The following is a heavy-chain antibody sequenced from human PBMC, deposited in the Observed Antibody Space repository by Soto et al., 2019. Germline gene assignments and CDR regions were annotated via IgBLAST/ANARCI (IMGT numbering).Heavy chain of an antibody. J-gene: IGHJ4*02. D-gene: IGHD3-10*01. CDR1: GFSLSTSGLG. Sequence: QITLKESGPTLVKPTQTLTLTCNFSGFSLSTSGLGVSWIRQPPGKALEWLALIYWDDDDRYSPSLKNRLSLRKDTSTHHVVLTLTNLNRADTATYFCTHVIRGVICKWGQGALVTVSS. V-gene: IGHV2-5*02. CDR2: IYWDDDD. CDR3: THVIRGVICK.